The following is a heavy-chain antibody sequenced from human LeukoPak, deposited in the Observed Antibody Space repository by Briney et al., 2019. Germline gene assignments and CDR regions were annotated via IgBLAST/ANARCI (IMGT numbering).Heavy chain of an antibody. CDR3: ARHVKGSWPPGIDYFDY. Sequence: ASVKVSCKASGYTFISNGISWVRQAPGQGLEWMGWISTYNANTNYAQKLQGRVTMTTDTSTSTAYMELRSLRSDDTAVYYCARHVKGSWPPGIDYFDYWGQGTLVTVSS. CDR2: ISTYNANT. CDR1: GYTFISNG. D-gene: IGHD1-26*01. J-gene: IGHJ4*02. V-gene: IGHV1-18*01.